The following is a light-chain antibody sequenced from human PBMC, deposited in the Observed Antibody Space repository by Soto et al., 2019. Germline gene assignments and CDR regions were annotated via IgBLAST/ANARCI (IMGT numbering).Light chain of an antibody. CDR3: QSYDSSLSVV. Sequence: QPVLTQPPSVSGAPGQRVTISCTGSSSNIGAGYDVHWYQQVPGTAPKLLIYANTNRPSGVPDRFSGSRSGTSASLAITGLQSEDEADFYCQSYDSSLSVVFGGGTKLTVL. CDR2: ANT. V-gene: IGLV1-40*01. J-gene: IGLJ2*01. CDR1: SSNIGAGYD.